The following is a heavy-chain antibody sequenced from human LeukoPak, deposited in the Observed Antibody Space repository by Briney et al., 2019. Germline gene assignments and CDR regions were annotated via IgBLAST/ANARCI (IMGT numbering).Heavy chain of an antibody. CDR1: GGTFSSYA. J-gene: IGHJ4*02. Sequence: SVKVSCKASGGTFSSYAISWVRQAPGQGLEWMGGIIPIFGTANYAQKFQGRVTITADESTGTAYMELSSLRSEDTAVYYCARDAGYSYGIFDYWGQGTLVTVSS. V-gene: IGHV1-69*13. CDR3: ARDAGYSYGIFDY. CDR2: IIPIFGTA. D-gene: IGHD5-18*01.